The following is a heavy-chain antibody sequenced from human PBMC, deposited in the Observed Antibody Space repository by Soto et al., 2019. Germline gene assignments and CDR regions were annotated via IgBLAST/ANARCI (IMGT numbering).Heavy chain of an antibody. CDR2: ISGSGGST. CDR3: ARDQGDDQQWPTPIYYYMDV. CDR1: GFTFSSYA. D-gene: IGHD6-19*01. Sequence: GGSLRLSCAASGFTFSSYAMSWVRQAPGKGLEWVSAISGSGGSTYYADSVKGRFTISRDNSKNTLYLQMNSLGAEDTAVYYWARDQGDDQQWPTPIYYYMDVWGKGTTVTVSS. V-gene: IGHV3-23*01. J-gene: IGHJ6*03.